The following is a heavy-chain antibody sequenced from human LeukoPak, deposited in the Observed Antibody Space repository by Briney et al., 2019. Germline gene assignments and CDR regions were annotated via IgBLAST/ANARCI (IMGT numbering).Heavy chain of an antibody. J-gene: IGHJ4*02. Sequence: GESLKISCRGSGDSFTDYWIAWVRQMPGKGLEWMGIIYPDDSDTRYSPSFQGQVTILADKSISTAYLQWSSLKASDTAMYYCARLGNSSYAFDFWGQGTLVTVSS. V-gene: IGHV5-51*01. D-gene: IGHD6-6*01. CDR1: GDSFTDYW. CDR3: ARLGNSSYAFDF. CDR2: IYPDDSDT.